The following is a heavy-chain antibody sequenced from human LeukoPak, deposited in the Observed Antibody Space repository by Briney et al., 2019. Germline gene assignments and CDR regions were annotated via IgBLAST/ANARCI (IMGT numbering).Heavy chain of an antibody. CDR3: AKDRGTEYNIFDY. CDR2: VRYGGNIK. D-gene: IGHD3-10*01. CDR1: EFTFSAYA. V-gene: IGHV3-30*02. J-gene: IGHJ4*02. Sequence: GGSLRLSCATSEFTFSAYAMHWIRQAPGRGLEWVAFVRYGGNIKYYADSVKGRFTISRDNSKNTLYLQMNSLRPEDTAVYYCAKDRGTEYNIFDYWGQGTLVTVSP.